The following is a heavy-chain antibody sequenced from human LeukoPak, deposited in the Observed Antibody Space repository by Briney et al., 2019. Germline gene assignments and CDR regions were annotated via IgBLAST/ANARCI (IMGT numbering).Heavy chain of an antibody. CDR1: GYTFTDYY. CDR3: AKGGGQLERRGHFDY. Sequence: ASVKISCKASGYTFTDYYMHWVQQAPGKGLEWMGRVDPEDGETIYAEEFQGRVTITADTSTDTAYMELSSLRPEDTAVYYCAKGGGQLERRGHFDYWGQGTLVTVSS. J-gene: IGHJ4*02. D-gene: IGHD1-1*01. CDR2: VDPEDGET. V-gene: IGHV1-69-2*01.